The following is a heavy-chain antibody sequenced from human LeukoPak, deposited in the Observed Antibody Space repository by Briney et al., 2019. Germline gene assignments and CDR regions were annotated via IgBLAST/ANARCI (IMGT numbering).Heavy chain of an antibody. D-gene: IGHD2-2*02. CDR2: IYTSGST. Sequence: SETLSLTCTVSGGSISSYYWSWIRQPAGKGLEWIGRIYTSGSTNYNPSLKSRVTMSVDASKNQFSLKLSSVTAADTAVYYCARGVWVQHCSSTSCYTGWFDPWGQGTLVTVSS. CDR3: ARGVWVQHCSSTSCYTGWFDP. J-gene: IGHJ5*02. V-gene: IGHV4-4*07. CDR1: GGSISSYY.